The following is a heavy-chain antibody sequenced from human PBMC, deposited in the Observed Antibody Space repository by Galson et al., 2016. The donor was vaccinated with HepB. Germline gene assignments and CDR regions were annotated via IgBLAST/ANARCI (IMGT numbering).Heavy chain of an antibody. J-gene: IGHJ3*02. V-gene: IGHV3-7*03. CDR2: IKHDGKEK. Sequence: SLRLSCADSGFPFRDYWMNWVRQAPGKGLEWVAIIKHDGKEKHYAASVTGRFTICRDNGDNSLYLQMHSLSVEDTAVYYCERDVPSDPWGAFDIWGQGTMGTVSS. D-gene: IGHD3-16*01. CDR1: GFPFRDYW. CDR3: ERDVPSDPWGAFDI.